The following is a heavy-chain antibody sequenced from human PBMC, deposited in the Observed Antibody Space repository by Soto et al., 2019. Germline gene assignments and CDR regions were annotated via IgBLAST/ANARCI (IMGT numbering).Heavy chain of an antibody. V-gene: IGHV4-59*08. CDR2: IYYSGST. J-gene: IGHJ4*02. CDR1: GGSISNYY. Sequence: QVQLQESGPGLVKPSETLSLTCIVSGGSISNYYWSWIRQPPGKGLEWIGYIYYSGSTNYNPSLTSRVTISLDTYKNQFSLKLSSVTAADTAVYYCARHRYSYGVYYFDYWGQGTLVTVSS. CDR3: ARHRYSYGVYYFDY. D-gene: IGHD5-18*01.